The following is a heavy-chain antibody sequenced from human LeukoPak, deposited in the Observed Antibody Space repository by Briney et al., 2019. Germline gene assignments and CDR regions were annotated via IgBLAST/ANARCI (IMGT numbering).Heavy chain of an antibody. D-gene: IGHD6-13*01. V-gene: IGHV4-30-2*01. CDR3: ARGYSSPATRYFDY. CDR1: GGSISSGGYY. CDR2: IYHSGST. Sequence: SETLSLTCTVSGGSISSGGYYWSWIRQPPGKGLEWIGYIYHSGSTYYNPSLKSRVTISVDRSKNQFSLKLSSVTAADTAVYYCARGYSSPATRYFDYWGQGTLVTVSS. J-gene: IGHJ4*02.